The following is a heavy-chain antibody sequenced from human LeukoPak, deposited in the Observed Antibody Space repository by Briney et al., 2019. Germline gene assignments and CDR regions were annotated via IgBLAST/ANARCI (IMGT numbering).Heavy chain of an antibody. CDR3: ASSLAILNWFDP. D-gene: IGHD2-21*01. J-gene: IGHJ5*02. CDR1: GGSISSGDYY. CDR2: IYYSGST. Sequence: PSKTLSLTCTVSGGSISSGDYYWSWIRQPPGKGLEWIGYIYYSGSTYYNPSLKSRVTISVDTSKNQFSLKLSSVTTADTAVYYCASSLAILNWFDPWGQGTLVTVSS. V-gene: IGHV4-30-4*08.